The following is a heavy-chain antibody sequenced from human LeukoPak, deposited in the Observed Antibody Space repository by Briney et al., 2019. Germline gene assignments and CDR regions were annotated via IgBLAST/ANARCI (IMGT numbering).Heavy chain of an antibody. CDR2: INTYTGTP. Sequence: ASVKVSCKASGYTFSSYTLSWLRQAPGQGREWMGWINTYTGTPTYAQGLTGRFVFPLDSSVSTAYLQINSLKAEDIAVYYCVRQYSGYESLYFDSWGQGTLVTVSS. D-gene: IGHD5-12*01. CDR3: VRQYSGYESLYFDS. CDR1: GYTFSSYT. V-gene: IGHV7-4-1*02. J-gene: IGHJ4*02.